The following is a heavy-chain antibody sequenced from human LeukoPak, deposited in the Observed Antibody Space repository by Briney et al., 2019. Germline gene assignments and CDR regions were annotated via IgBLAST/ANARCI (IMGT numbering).Heavy chain of an antibody. CDR2: IYSGGTT. CDR3: ARAGYQLLHFDY. J-gene: IGHJ4*02. D-gene: IGHD2-2*01. V-gene: IGHV3-66*01. CDR1: GFTVSMNY. Sequence: GGSLRLSCAVSGFTVSMNYMSWVRQAPGKGLEWVSAIYSGGTTYYPDSVKGRFTISRDNSKNTLYLQMNSLRAEDTAVYYCARAGYQLLHFDYWGQGTLVTVSS.